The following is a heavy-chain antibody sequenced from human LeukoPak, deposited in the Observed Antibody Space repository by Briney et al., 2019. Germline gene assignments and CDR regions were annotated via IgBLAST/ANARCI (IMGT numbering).Heavy chain of an antibody. Sequence: PGGSLRLSCAASGFTLSSYSMNWVRQAPGKGLEWVSSISSSSSYIYYADSVKGRFTVSRDNAKNSLYLQMNSLRAEDTAVYYCARSAVAGPWDYWGQGTLVTVSS. CDR3: ARSAVAGPWDY. CDR1: GFTLSSYS. CDR2: ISSSSSYI. D-gene: IGHD6-19*01. J-gene: IGHJ4*02. V-gene: IGHV3-21*01.